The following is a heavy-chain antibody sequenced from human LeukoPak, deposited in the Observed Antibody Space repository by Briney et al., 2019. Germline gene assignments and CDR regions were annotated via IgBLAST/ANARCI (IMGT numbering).Heavy chain of an antibody. V-gene: IGHV4-34*01. J-gene: IGHJ4*02. CDR2: INHSGST. CDR3: ARLFCYSTACYVDS. Sequence: SETLSLTCAVYGGSSSVYYWSWICQPPGKGLEWIGEINHSGSTKFNPSLKSRVTLSIDTSRNQFSLNLSSVTAADTAVYYCARLFCYSTACYVDSWGQGTLVTVSS. D-gene: IGHD2-2*01. CDR1: GGSSSVYY.